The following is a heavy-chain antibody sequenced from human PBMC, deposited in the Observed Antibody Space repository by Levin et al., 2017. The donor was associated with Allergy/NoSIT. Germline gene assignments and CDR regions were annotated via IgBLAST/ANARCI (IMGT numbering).Heavy chain of an antibody. V-gene: IGHV3-33*01. CDR1: GFTFSSYG. Sequence: GGSLRLSCAASGFTFSSYGMHWVRQAPGKGLEWVAVIWYDGSNKYYADSVKGRFTISRDNSKNTLYLQMNSLRAEDTAVYYCARDGGQVDHPFGWFDPWGQGTLVTVSS. CDR3: ARDGGQVDHPFGWFDP. CDR2: IWYDGSNK. D-gene: IGHD3-10*01. J-gene: IGHJ5*02.